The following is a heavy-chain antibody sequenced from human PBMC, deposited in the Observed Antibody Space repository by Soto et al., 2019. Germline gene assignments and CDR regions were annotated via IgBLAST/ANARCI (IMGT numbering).Heavy chain of an antibody. CDR3: ARDPRGDYDTAAYFDS. D-gene: IGHD3-22*01. CDR2: TSFDERYK. V-gene: IGHV3-30*04. J-gene: IGHJ4*02. Sequence: ESGGGVVQPGSSLRLSCEASGFTFTGYAMHWVRQAPGKGLEWVAITSFDERYKFYAASVKGRFTISRDNSKNTLYLQMDSLSPEDTARYFCARDPRGDYDTAAYFDSWGQGALVIVSS. CDR1: GFTFTGYA.